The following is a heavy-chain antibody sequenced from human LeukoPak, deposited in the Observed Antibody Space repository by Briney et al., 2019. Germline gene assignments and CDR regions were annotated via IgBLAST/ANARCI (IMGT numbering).Heavy chain of an antibody. Sequence: GGSLRLSCAASGFTFSSYAMHWVRQAPGKGLEWVANIKQDGSEKNYVDSVKGRFTISRDNAKNSLYLQMNSLRAEDTAVYYCARKNGLDYWGQGTLVTVSS. CDR2: IKQDGSEK. CDR1: GFTFSSYA. J-gene: IGHJ4*02. V-gene: IGHV3-7*01. CDR3: ARKNGLDY.